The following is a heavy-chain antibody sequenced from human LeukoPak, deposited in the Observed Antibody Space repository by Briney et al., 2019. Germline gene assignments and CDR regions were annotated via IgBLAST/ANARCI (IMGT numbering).Heavy chain of an antibody. D-gene: IGHD4-17*01. CDR2: IKQDGGEK. J-gene: IGHJ4*02. Sequence: GGSLRLSCAASEFTFSSYWMSRVRQAPGKGLEWVANIKQDGGEKYYLDSVKGRFTVSRDNAKNSLYLQMNSLRAEDTAVYYCARVGARQILEYWGQGTLVTVSS. CDR3: ARVGARQILEY. V-gene: IGHV3-7*01. CDR1: EFTFSSYW.